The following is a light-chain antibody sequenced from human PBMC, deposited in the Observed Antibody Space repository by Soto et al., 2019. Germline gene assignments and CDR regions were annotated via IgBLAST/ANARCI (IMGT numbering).Light chain of an antibody. CDR1: NIESKS. CDR3: QVWDGGSTHVV. J-gene: IGLJ2*01. V-gene: IGLV3-21*02. Sequence: SYELTQTPSVSVAPGQTARITCGGANIESKSVHWYQQKSGQAPVLVVYDDRDRPSGIPERFSGSNSGNTATLTISRVEVGDEADYYCQVWDGGSTHVVFGGGTKLTVL. CDR2: DDR.